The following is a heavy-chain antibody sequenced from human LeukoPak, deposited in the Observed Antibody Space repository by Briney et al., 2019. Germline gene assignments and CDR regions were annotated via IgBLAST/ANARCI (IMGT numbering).Heavy chain of an antibody. D-gene: IGHD3-10*01. J-gene: IGHJ4*02. CDR1: GFTFSSYA. Sequence: GGSLRLSCAASGFTFSSYAMHWVRQAPGKGLEWVAVISYDGSNKYYADSVKGRFTISRDNSKNTLYLQMNSLRAEDTAVYYCARDPSRNYYGSGIHGYWGQGTLVTVSS. CDR2: ISYDGSNK. CDR3: ARDPSRNYYGSGIHGY. V-gene: IGHV3-30-3*01.